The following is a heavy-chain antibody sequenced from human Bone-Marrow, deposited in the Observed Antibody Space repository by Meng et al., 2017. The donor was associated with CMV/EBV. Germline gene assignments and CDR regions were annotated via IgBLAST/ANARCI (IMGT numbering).Heavy chain of an antibody. CDR2: IYYSGST. Sequence: QGQVKESGPGMVKPSHSLSLPCTVSGGSISSGDYYWSWIRQPPGKGLEWIGYIYYSGSTYYNPSLKSRVTISVDTSKNQFSLKLSSVTAADTAVYYCARDMGSSGYYGNNWFDPWGQGTLVTVSS. J-gene: IGHJ5*02. CDR3: ARDMGSSGYYGNNWFDP. V-gene: IGHV4-30-4*08. CDR1: GGSISSGDYY. D-gene: IGHD3-22*01.